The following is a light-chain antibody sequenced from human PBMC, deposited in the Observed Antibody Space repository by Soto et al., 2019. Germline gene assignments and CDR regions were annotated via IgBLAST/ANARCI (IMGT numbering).Light chain of an antibody. CDR2: AAS. V-gene: IGKV1-39*01. Sequence: DIQRTQSPSSLSASVGDRVTITCRASQSISSYLNWYQQKPGKAPKLLIYAASSLQSGVPSRFSGSGSGADFTLTISSLQTEDLATYYCQQSYRTPTITFGQGTQLEIK. J-gene: IGKJ5*01. CDR1: QSISSY. CDR3: QQSYRTPTIT.